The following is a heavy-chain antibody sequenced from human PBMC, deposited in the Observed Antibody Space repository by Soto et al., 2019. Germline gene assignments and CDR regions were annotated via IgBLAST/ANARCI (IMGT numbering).Heavy chain of an antibody. Sequence: QVQLVQSGAEVKKPGASVKVSFKASVYSFATYGFSWVRQAPGQGLACVGWISAHNGDTHYSQKFQGRVTLTTDTSTNTVYMELRSVTSDDTAVYFCATEPIYYNDGSGYYPLGHWGQGTLVTVSS. J-gene: IGHJ4*02. CDR1: VYSFATYG. V-gene: IGHV1-18*04. CDR3: ATEPIYYNDGSGYYPLGH. D-gene: IGHD3-22*01. CDR2: ISAHNGDT.